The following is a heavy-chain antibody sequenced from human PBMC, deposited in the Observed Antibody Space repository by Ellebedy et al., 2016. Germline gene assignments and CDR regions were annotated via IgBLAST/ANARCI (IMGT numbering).Heavy chain of an antibody. J-gene: IGHJ4*02. D-gene: IGHD5-24*01. V-gene: IGHV3-23*01. CDR2: ISAGSDTT. CDR1: GLNFNTFF. Sequence: GESLKISCTASGLNFNTFFMSWVRQAPGKGLEWVSTISAGSDTTRLADSVKGRFTITRDSSKNSVYLRMNNLRVEDTAVYYCLQGHSADLWGQGTLVTVSS. CDR3: LQGHSADL.